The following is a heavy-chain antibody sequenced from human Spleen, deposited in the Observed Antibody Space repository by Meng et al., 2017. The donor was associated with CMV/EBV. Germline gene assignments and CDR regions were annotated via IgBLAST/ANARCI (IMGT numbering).Heavy chain of an antibody. J-gene: IGHJ5*02. Sequence: QAPVPGRLQPSRALFLPCPGAGGSIRTPGYYWGWIRQPPGKGLEWIGSIGHAGALYYTPSLKSRVTVSIDTSANQFFLTLTSVTAADTAIYYCVRSSGWVKTGFDPWGQGTLVTVSS. CDR1: GGSIRTPGYY. V-gene: IGHV4-39*01. CDR2: IGHAGAL. CDR3: VRSSGWVKTGFDP. D-gene: IGHD6-19*01.